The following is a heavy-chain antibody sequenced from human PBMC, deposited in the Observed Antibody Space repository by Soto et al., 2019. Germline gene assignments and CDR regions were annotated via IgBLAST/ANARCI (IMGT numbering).Heavy chain of an antibody. CDR3: ARHRYYDFWSGLVANAFDI. CDR1: GYSFTSYW. CDR2: IYPGDSDT. D-gene: IGHD3-3*01. J-gene: IGHJ3*02. Sequence: PGESLKISCKGSGYSFTSYWIGWVRQMPGKGLEWMGIIYPGDSDTRYSPSFQGQVTISADKSISTAYLQWSSLKVSDTAMYYCARHRYYDFWSGLVANAFDIWGQGTMVTVSS. V-gene: IGHV5-51*01.